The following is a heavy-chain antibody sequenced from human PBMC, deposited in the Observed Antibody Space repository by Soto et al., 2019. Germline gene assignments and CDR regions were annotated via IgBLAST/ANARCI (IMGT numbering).Heavy chain of an antibody. D-gene: IGHD5-18*01. CDR3: ARDGGYIYGETYYYFDY. CDR2: ISYDGSNK. J-gene: IGHJ4*02. CDR1: GFTFSSYA. V-gene: IGHV3-30-3*01. Sequence: QVQLVESGGGVVQPGRSLRLSCAASGFTFSSYAMHWVRQAPGKGLEWVAVISYDGSNKYYADSVKGRFTISRDNSKNTLYLQMNSLRAEDTAVYSCARDGGYIYGETYYYFDYWGQGTLVTVSS.